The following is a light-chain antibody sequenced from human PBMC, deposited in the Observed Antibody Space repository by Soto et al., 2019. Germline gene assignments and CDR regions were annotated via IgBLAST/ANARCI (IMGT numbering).Light chain of an antibody. CDR3: QQRGKT. V-gene: IGKV3-11*01. CDR1: QSVSSY. Sequence: EIVLPQSPATLSLSPGERATLSCRASQSVSSYLAWYQHQPGQAPRLLIYDASNRATGIPARFSGSGSGTDFTLTFSSLEPEDFAVYYCQQRGKTFVLGTRLEIK. CDR2: DAS. J-gene: IGKJ5*01.